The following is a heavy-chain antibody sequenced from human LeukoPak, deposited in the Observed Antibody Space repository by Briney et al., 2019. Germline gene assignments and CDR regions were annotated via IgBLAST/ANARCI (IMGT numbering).Heavy chain of an antibody. Sequence: GGSLRLSCAASGFTFSSYAMHWVRQAPGKGLEWVAVISYDGSNKYCADSVKGRFTISRDNSKNTLYLQMNSLRAEDTAVYYCARGSVVVVVAATPVWFDPWGQGTLVTVSS. V-gene: IGHV3-30*04. CDR1: GFTFSSYA. CDR2: ISYDGSNK. J-gene: IGHJ5*02. CDR3: ARGSVVVVVAATPVWFDP. D-gene: IGHD2-15*01.